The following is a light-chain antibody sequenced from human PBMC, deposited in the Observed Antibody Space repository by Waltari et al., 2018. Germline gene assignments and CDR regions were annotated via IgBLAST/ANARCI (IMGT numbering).Light chain of an antibody. J-gene: IGKJ4*01. CDR3: QQRSNWPPEGLT. CDR1: QSVSSY. V-gene: IGKV3-11*01. Sequence: IVLTQSPATLSLSPGERATLSCRASQSVSSYLAWYQQKPGQAPRLLIYDASNRATGIPARFSGSGSGTDFTLTISSLEPEDFAVYYCQQRSNWPPEGLTFGGGTKVEIK. CDR2: DAS.